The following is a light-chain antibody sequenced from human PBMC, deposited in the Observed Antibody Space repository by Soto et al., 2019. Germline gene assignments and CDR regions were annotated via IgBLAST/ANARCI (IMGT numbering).Light chain of an antibody. Sequence: EIVLTQSPGTLSLSPGEEATLSGRAIQSVSSRYLAWYQQKPGQAPRLLIYGASSRATGIPDRFSGSGSGTDFTLTISRLEPEDFAVYYCQQYANSPPTFGQGTKVDIK. CDR1: QSVSSRY. CDR2: GAS. CDR3: QQYANSPPT. J-gene: IGKJ1*01. V-gene: IGKV3-20*01.